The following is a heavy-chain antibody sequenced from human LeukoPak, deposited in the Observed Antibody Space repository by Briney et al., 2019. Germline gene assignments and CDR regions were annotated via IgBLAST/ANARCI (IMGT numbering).Heavy chain of an antibody. CDR1: GFTFRSHG. CDR2: IWYDGSNK. CDR3: ARDTTTLDY. Sequence: PGGSLRLSCAASGFTFRSHGMHWVRQAPGKGLEWVAVIWYDGSNKFYADSVNVRFTSSRDNSNNTLYLQMNSLRAEDTAVYYCARDTTTLDYWGQGTLATVSS. J-gene: IGHJ4*02. V-gene: IGHV3-33*01. D-gene: IGHD1-26*01.